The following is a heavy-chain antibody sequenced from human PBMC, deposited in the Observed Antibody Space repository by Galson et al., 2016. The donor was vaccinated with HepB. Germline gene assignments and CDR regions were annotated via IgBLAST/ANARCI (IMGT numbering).Heavy chain of an antibody. CDR3: ARGGRTGYYYGIDV. CDR1: EFTFSDYT. J-gene: IGHJ6*02. CDR2: VSYNESNR. D-gene: IGHD2-8*02. Sequence: SLRLSCAASEFTFSDYTMHWVRQAPGKGLEWVAVVSYNESNRYYANSVKGRFTISRDNSKKTLYLQMNSLKTEDTAIYYCARGGRTGYYYGIDVWGQGTLVTVSS. V-gene: IGHV3-30-3*01.